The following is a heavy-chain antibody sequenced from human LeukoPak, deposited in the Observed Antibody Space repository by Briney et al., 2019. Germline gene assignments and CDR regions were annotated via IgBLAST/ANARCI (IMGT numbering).Heavy chain of an antibody. CDR3: ARGERRATPLYYYYYGMDV. V-gene: IGHV4-59*01. CDR1: GGSISSYY. Sequence: SETLSLTCTVSGGSISSYYWSWIRQPPGKGLGWIGYIYYSGSTNYNPSLKSRVTISVDTSKNQFSLKLSSATAADTAVYYCARGERRATPLYYYYYGMDVWGQGTTVTVSS. J-gene: IGHJ6*02. CDR2: IYYSGST. D-gene: IGHD1-26*01.